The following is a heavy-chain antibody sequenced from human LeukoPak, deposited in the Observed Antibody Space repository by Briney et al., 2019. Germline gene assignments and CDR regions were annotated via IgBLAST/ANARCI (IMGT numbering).Heavy chain of an antibody. D-gene: IGHD3-16*01. CDR3: ARDFSPEINMITFGGVLNWFDP. J-gene: IGHJ5*02. V-gene: IGHV4-4*07. Sequence: SETLSLTCTVSGGSISSYYWSWIRQPAGKGLEWIGSIYYSGSTYYNPSLKSRVTISVDTSKNQFSLKLSSVTAADTAVYYCARDFSPEINMITFGGVLNWFDPWGQGTLVTVSS. CDR1: GGSISSYY. CDR2: IYYSGST.